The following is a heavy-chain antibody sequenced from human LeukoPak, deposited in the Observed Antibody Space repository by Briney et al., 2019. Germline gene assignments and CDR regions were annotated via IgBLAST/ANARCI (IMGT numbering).Heavy chain of an antibody. J-gene: IGHJ4*02. CDR1: GFTFSSYS. D-gene: IGHD3-16*01. Sequence: GGSLRLSCAASGFTFSSYSMNWVRQAPGKGLEWVSYISSSTTIYYADSVKGRFTISRDNAKKSVYLQMNSLRAEDTAVYYCARTDGLGGWGQGTLVTVSS. V-gene: IGHV3-48*04. CDR3: ARTDGLGG. CDR2: ISSSTTI.